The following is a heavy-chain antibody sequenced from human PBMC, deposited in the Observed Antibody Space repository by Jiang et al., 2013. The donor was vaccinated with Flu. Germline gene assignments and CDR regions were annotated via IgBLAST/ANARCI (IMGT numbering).Heavy chain of an antibody. Sequence: CAASGFTVSSNYMSWVRQAPGKGLEWVSVIYSGGSTYYADSVKGRFTISRDNSKNTLYLQMNSLRAEDTAVYYCARTREEYYYDSSGYSDFDYWGQGTLVTVSS. CDR2: IYSGGST. CDR1: GFTVSSNY. D-gene: IGHD3-22*01. CDR3: ARTREEYYYDSSGYSDFDY. V-gene: IGHV3-66*01. J-gene: IGHJ4*02.